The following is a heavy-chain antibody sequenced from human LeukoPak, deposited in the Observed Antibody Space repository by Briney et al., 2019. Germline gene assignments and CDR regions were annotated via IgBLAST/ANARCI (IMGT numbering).Heavy chain of an antibody. CDR1: GGSISSSSYY. J-gene: IGHJ5*02. CDR2: IYYSGST. D-gene: IGHD1-26*01. CDR3: ARGTGELLLVAP. V-gene: IGHV4-39*07. Sequence: NPSETLSLTCTVSGGSISSSSYYWGWIRQPPGKGLEWIGSIYYSGSTYYNPSLKSRVTISVDTSKNQLSLKLSSVTAADTAVYYCARGTGELLLVAPWGQGTLVTVSS.